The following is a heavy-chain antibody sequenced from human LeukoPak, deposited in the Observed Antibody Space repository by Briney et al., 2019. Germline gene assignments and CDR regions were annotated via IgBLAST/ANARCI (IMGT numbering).Heavy chain of an antibody. CDR2: ISLTGLT. D-gene: IGHD2-8*01. Sequence: PSETLSLTCGVSGGSISNTNWWSWVRQPPGQGLEWIGEISLTGLTHYNPSLESRVAVSLDKSKNQLSLNLTSVTAADTAVYYCSRENGAFSPFGYWGQGTLVTVLS. CDR3: SRENGAFSPFGY. CDR1: GGSISNTNW. J-gene: IGHJ4*02. V-gene: IGHV4-4*02.